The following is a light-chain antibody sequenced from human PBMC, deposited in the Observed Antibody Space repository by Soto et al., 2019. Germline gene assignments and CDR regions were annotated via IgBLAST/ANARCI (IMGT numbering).Light chain of an antibody. CDR1: QYINTR. J-gene: IGKJ5*01. Sequence: VMTQAPATLSSFPGDRVTLSCRASQYINTRLAWYQHRPGQAPRLLIYDATKRASGIPVRFTGSGSGTDFILTISNIEAEDVAIYYCQQRKKWPPITFGQGTRLEIK. CDR2: DAT. CDR3: QQRKKWPPIT. V-gene: IGKV3-11*01.